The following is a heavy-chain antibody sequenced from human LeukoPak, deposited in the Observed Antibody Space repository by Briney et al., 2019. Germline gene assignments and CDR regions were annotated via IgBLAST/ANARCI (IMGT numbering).Heavy chain of an antibody. CDR1: GFTFSSYE. Sequence: GGSLRLSCVASGFTFSSYEMNWVRQAPGKGLEWVSYISSSGGAIYYADSVKGRFTISRDNAKNSLYLQMKSLRTEDTAVYYCARYGALDYWGQGTLVTVSS. D-gene: IGHD4-17*01. CDR3: ARYGALDY. CDR2: ISSSGGAI. V-gene: IGHV3-48*03. J-gene: IGHJ4*02.